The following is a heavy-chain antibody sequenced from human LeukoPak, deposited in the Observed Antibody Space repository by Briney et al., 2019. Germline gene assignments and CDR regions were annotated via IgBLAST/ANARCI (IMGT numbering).Heavy chain of an antibody. CDR3: ARDVTHGYFDY. Sequence: SETLSLTCTVSGGSISSGGYYWSWIRQHPGKGLEWIGYIYYSGSTYYNPSLKSRVTISVDTSKNQFSLKLSSVTAADTAVYYCARDVTHGYFDYWGQGTLVTVTS. V-gene: IGHV4-31*03. J-gene: IGHJ4*02. D-gene: IGHD4-4*01. CDR1: GGSISSGGYY. CDR2: IYYSGST.